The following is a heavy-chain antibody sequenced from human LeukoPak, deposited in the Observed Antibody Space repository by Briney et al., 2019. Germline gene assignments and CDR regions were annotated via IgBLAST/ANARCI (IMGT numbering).Heavy chain of an antibody. CDR1: GFTFSNYW. CDR3: ARGPNYYDSGFTDV. V-gene: IGHV3-74*01. Sequence: QPGESLRLSCVVSGFTFSNYWMHWVRQAPGKGLVWVSRVNNYGSTTTYADSVKGRFTISRDNAKNTLHLQMNRLRPEDTAVYYCARGPNYYDSGFTDVWGKGTTVTVSS. J-gene: IGHJ6*04. D-gene: IGHD3-22*01. CDR2: VNNYGSTT.